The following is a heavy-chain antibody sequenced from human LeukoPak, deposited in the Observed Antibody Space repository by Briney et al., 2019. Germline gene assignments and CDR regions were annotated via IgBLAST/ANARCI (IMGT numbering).Heavy chain of an antibody. Sequence: SVKVSCKASGGTFISYAISWVRQAPGQGLEWMGGIIPIFGTANYAQKFQGRVTITADESTSTAYMELSSLRSEDTAVYYCARDKRNYDFWSGYLSLDYWGQGTLVTVSS. D-gene: IGHD3-3*01. CDR1: GGTFISYA. V-gene: IGHV1-69*13. J-gene: IGHJ4*02. CDR2: IIPIFGTA. CDR3: ARDKRNYDFWSGYLSLDY.